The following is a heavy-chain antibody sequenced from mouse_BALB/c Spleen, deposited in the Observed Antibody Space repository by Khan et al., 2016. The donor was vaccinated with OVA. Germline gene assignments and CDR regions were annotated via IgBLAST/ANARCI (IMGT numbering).Heavy chain of an antibody. CDR1: GFTFTDYY. J-gene: IGHJ1*01. D-gene: IGHD1-1*01. Sequence: EVELVESGGGLVQPGGSLRLSCATSGFTFTDYYMSWVRQPPGKSLEWLGFIRNKAKGYTTEYSAPVKGRFIISRDNSQSIVYLQVNTLRAEDSATYYCARETVVDVYWYFDVWGAGTTVTVSS. CDR2: IRNKAKGYTT. CDR3: ARETVVDVYWYFDV. V-gene: IGHV7-3*02.